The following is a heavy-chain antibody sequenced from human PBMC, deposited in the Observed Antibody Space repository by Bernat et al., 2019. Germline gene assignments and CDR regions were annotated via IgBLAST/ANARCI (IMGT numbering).Heavy chain of an antibody. V-gene: IGHV1-69*04. Sequence: QVQLVQSGAEVKKPGSSVKVSCKASGYTFSSYAISWVRQAPGQGLEWMGRIIPILGIANYAQKFQGRVTITADKSTSTAYMELSSLGSEDTAVYYCARDMESAVHMVLNWFDPWGQGTLVTVSS. CDR3: ARDMESAVHMVLNWFDP. CDR1: GYTFSSYA. CDR2: IIPILGIA. J-gene: IGHJ5*02. D-gene: IGHD3-10*01.